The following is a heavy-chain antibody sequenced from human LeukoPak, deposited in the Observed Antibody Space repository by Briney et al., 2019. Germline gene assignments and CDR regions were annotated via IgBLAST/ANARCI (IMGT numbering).Heavy chain of an antibody. V-gene: IGHV3-23*01. CDR3: AKAATFYYGSDL. D-gene: IGHD3-10*01. CDR2: ISGSDGNT. J-gene: IGHJ4*02. Sequence: PGRSLRLSCTASGFTFGDYSMSWVRQAPGEGLEWVSAISGSDGNTYYADSVKGRFTISRDDSKNTLYLQINRLRAEDTALYYCAKAATFYYGSDLWGQGILVAVSS. CDR1: GFTFGDYS.